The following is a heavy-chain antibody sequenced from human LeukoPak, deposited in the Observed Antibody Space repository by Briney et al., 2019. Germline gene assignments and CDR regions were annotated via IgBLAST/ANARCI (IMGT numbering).Heavy chain of an antibody. Sequence: TSETLSLTCAVYGGSFSGYYWSWIRQPPGKGLEWIGEINHSGSTNYNPSLKSRVTISVDTSKNQFSLKLSSVTAADTAVYYCARGTYDFWSGYSSPKPLDYWGQGTLVTVSS. CDR1: GGSFSGYY. CDR3: ARGTYDFWSGYSSPKPLDY. V-gene: IGHV4-34*01. J-gene: IGHJ4*02. D-gene: IGHD3-3*01. CDR2: INHSGST.